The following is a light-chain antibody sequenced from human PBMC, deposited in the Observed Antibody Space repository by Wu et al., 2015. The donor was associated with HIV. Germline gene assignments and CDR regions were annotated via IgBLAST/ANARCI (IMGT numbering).Light chain of an antibody. V-gene: IGKV3-15*01. J-gene: IGKJ2*03. CDR1: QSVNNN. CDR2: GAS. Sequence: EIVLTQSPATLSVSPGERATLSCRASQSVNNNLAWYQQKPGQAPRLLIYGASTRATGIPGRFSGSGSGTEFTLTISSLQSEDFAVYYCQQYNKWPYSFGQGTKLEIK. CDR3: QQYNKWPYS.